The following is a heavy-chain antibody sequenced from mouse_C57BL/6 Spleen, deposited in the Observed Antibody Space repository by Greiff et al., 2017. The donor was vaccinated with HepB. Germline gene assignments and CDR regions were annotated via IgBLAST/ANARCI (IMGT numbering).Heavy chain of an antibody. CDR3: ARDSGTDYDMDD. V-gene: IGHV1-26*01. CDR2: INPNNGGT. J-gene: IGHJ4*01. D-gene: IGHD4-1*01. CDR1: GYTFTDYY. Sequence: VQLQQSGPELVKPGASVKISCKASGYTFTDYYMHWVKQSHGKSLEWIGDINPNNGGTSYNQKFKGKATLTVDKSSSTAYMELRSLTAEDSAVYYWARDSGTDYDMDDWGKGTAVTGCS.